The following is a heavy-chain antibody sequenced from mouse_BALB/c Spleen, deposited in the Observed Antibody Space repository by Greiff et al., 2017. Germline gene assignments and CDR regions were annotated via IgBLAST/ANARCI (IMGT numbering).Heavy chain of an antibody. D-gene: IGHD2-1*01. CDR2: IWAGGST. CDR1: GFSLTSYG. J-gene: IGHJ3*01. CDR3: AREKDYGNYWFAY. V-gene: IGHV2-9*02. Sequence: QVQLQQSGPGLVAPSQSLSITCTVSGFSLTSYGVHWVRQPPGKGLEWLGVIWAGGSTNYNSALMSRLSISKDNSKSQVFLKMNSLQTDDTAMYYCAREKDYGNYWFAYWGQGTLVTVSA.